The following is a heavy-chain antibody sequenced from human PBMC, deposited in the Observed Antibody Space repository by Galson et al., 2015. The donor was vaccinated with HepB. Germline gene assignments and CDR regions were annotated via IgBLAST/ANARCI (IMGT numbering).Heavy chain of an antibody. D-gene: IGHD4/OR15-4a*01. CDR3: AREGLTLKHFDY. J-gene: IGHJ4*02. CDR2: INPRDSST. V-gene: IGHV1-46*01. CDR1: GPTFTSNY. Sequence: SVKVSCKAAGPTFTSNYIHWVRQAPGQGLEWMGFINPRDSSTDYAQKFQGRVTVTRDTSTSTIYMELNSLTSEDTAVYYCAREGLTLKHFDYWGQGTLVTVSS.